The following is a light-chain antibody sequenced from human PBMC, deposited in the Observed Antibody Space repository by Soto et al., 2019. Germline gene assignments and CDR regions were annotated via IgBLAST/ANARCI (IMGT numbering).Light chain of an antibody. J-gene: IGLJ2*01. V-gene: IGLV1-44*01. CDR1: SSNIGSNT. CDR2: SNN. Sequence: QSVLTQPPSASGTPGQRVTISCSGSSSNIGSNTVNWYQQLPGTAPKLLIYSNNQRPSGVPDRFSGSKSGTSASLAISGLQSEYEVHYYCAAWDPSLNGPLFGGGTKLTVL. CDR3: AAWDPSLNGPL.